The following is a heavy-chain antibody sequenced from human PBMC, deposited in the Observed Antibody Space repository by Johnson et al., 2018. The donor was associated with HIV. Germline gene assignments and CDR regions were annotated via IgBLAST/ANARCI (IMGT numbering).Heavy chain of an antibody. CDR2: IYSGGSA. V-gene: IGHV3-66*01. Sequence: VQLLESGGNLVQPGGSLRLSCAASGFTISNNYMSWVRQAPGKGLEWVSIIYSGGSAFYADSVKGRFTISRDNSKNTLYLQMDSLRIEDTAVYYCARDRGGMGYAFDIWGHGTKVTVSS. CDR1: GFTISNNY. D-gene: IGHD3-16*01. J-gene: IGHJ3*02. CDR3: ARDRGGMGYAFDI.